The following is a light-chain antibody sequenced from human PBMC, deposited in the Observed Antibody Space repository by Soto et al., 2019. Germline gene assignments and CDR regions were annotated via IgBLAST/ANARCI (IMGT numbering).Light chain of an antibody. CDR3: GTWDSSLSAGGEV. J-gene: IGLJ2*01. Sequence: QSVLTQPPSVSAAPGQKVTISCSGSSSNIGNNYVSWYQQLPGTAPKLLIYENNKRPSGIPDRFSGSKSGTSATLGITGLQTGDEADYYCGTWDSSLSAGGEVFGGWTKVTVL. CDR2: ENN. V-gene: IGLV1-51*02. CDR1: SSNIGNNY.